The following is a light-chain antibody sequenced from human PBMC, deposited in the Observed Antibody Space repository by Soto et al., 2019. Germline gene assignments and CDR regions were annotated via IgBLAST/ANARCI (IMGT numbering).Light chain of an antibody. J-gene: IGKJ4*01. Sequence: DIQMTQSPSTLSASVGDRVTITCRARQSISSWLAWYQQKPGKAPNLLIYKASSLKSGVPSRFSGSGSGTEFTLIISRLQPDDFATYYCQEYNSSPLTFGGGTKVEIK. CDR2: KAS. CDR1: QSISSW. V-gene: IGKV1-5*03. CDR3: QEYNSSPLT.